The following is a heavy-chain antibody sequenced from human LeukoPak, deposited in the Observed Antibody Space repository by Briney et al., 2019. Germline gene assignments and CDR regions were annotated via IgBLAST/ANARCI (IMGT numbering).Heavy chain of an antibody. CDR1: GFTSSSYA. CDR3: ASPTVVVPAD. J-gene: IGHJ4*02. CDR2: ISYDGSNK. V-gene: IGHV3-30-3*01. Sequence: GRSLRLSCAASGFTSSSYAMHWVRQAPGKGLEWVAVISYDGSNKYYADSVKGRFTISRDNSKNTLYLQMNSLRAEDTAVYYCASPTVVVPADWGQGTLVTVSS. D-gene: IGHD2-2*01.